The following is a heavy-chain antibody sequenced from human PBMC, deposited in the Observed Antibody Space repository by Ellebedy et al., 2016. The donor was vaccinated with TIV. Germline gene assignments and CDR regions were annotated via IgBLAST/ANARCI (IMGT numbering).Heavy chain of an antibody. J-gene: IGHJ4*02. Sequence: GGSLRLSXAASGFTFSSYWMHWVRQAPGKGLVWVSRINSDGSSTSYADSVKGRFTISRDNAKNTLYLQMNSLRAEDTAVYYCARGGVLMVYAFSSGPEEFDYWGQGTLVTVSS. CDR1: GFTFSSYW. V-gene: IGHV3-74*01. CDR3: ARGGVLMVYAFSSGPEEFDY. D-gene: IGHD2-8*01. CDR2: INSDGSST.